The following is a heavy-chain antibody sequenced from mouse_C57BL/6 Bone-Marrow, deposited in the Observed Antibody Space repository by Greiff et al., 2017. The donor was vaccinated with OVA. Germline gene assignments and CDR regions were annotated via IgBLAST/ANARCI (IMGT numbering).Heavy chain of an antibody. Sequence: VKLVESGAELVKPGASVKISCKASGYAFSSYWMNWVKQRPGKGLEWIGQIYPGDGDTNYNGKFKGKATLTADKSSSTAYMQLSSLTSEDSAVYFCAREEGLRRSPYRYFDVWGTGTTVTVSS. CDR3: AREEGLRRSPYRYFDV. J-gene: IGHJ1*03. CDR1: GYAFSSYW. V-gene: IGHV1-80*01. D-gene: IGHD2-2*01. CDR2: IYPGDGDT.